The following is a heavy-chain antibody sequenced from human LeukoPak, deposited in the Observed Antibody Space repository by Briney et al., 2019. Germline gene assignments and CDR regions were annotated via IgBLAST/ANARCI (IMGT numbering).Heavy chain of an antibody. CDR1: GGSLSGYY. V-gene: IGHV4-34*01. D-gene: IGHD5-12*01. J-gene: IGHJ2*01. CDR3: ARSAWRRYFDL. CDR2: INHSGST. Sequence: PSETLSLTCAVYGGSLSGYYWSWIRQPPGKGLEWIGEINHSGSTNYNPSLKSRVTISVDTSKNQFSLKLSSVTAADTAVHYCARSAWRRYFDLWGRGTLVTVSS.